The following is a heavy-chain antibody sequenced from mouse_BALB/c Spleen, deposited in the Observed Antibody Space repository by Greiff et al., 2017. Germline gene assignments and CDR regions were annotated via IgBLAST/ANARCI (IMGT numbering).Heavy chain of an antibody. Sequence: DVMLVESGGGLVQPGGSLNLSCAASGFTFSSYGMSWVRQTPDKRLELVATINSNGGSTYYPDSVKGRFTISRDNAKNTLYLQMSSLKSEDTAMYYCARDDGKYEGLEYWGQGTRVTVSA. D-gene: IGHD2-1*01. V-gene: IGHV5-6-3*01. CDR1: GFTFSSYG. CDR2: INSNGGST. J-gene: IGHJ3*01. CDR3: ARDDGKYEGLEY.